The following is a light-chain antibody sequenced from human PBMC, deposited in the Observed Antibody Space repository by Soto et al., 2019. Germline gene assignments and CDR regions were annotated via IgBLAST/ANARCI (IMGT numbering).Light chain of an antibody. J-gene: IGKJ5*01. CDR2: DAS. V-gene: IGKV1-5*01. Sequence: DIRMTQSPSTVSSSLGDRVTITFRASQSISSWLTWYQQKPGKAPKLLIYDASNLESGVPSRFSGSGSGTEFTLTISSLQPDDFATYYCQQYNSYRITFGQGTRLEI. CDR3: QQYNSYRIT. CDR1: QSISSW.